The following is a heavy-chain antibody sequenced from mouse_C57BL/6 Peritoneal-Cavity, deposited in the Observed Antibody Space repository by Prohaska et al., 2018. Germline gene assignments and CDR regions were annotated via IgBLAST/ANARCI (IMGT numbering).Heavy chain of an antibody. V-gene: IGHV11-2*01. CDR2: INSEGSEI. J-gene: IGHJ2*01. CDR1: GFTFSGFW. CDR3: MRSRGDY. Sequence: EVQLLETGGGLVQPGGSRGLSCEGSGFTFSGFWMSWVRQTPGKTLEWIGDINSEGSEINYAPAIKHRFTIFRDNDKSTLYLQMSNVRSEDTATYFCMRSRGDYWGQGTTLTVSS.